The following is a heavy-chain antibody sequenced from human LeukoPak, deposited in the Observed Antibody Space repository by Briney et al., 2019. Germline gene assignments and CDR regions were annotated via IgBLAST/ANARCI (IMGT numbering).Heavy chain of an antibody. Sequence: ASVKVSCKASGYTFTGYYMHWVRQAPGQGLEWMGWINPNSGGTNYAQKLQGRVTMTRDTSISTAYMELSRLRSDDTAVYYCARDSASYYDFWSGYYHDYFDYWGQGTLVTVSS. J-gene: IGHJ4*02. CDR3: ARDSASYYDFWSGYYHDYFDY. D-gene: IGHD3-3*01. CDR1: GYTFTGYY. CDR2: INPNSGGT. V-gene: IGHV1-2*02.